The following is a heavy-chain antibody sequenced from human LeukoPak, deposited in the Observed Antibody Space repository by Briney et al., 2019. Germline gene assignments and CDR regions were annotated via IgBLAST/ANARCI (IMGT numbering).Heavy chain of an antibody. V-gene: IGHV1-69*01. CDR3: ASADVGYCSSPSCLYYYYLDV. D-gene: IGHD2-2*01. Sequence: SVKVSCKASGGTFSSYAISWVRQAPGQGLEWMGGIIPICGTANYAQKFQGRVTITADESTSTAYMELSSLRSEDTAVYYCASADVGYCSSPSCLYYYYLDVWGKRATVTDSS. J-gene: IGHJ6*03. CDR2: IIPICGTA. CDR1: GGTFSSYA.